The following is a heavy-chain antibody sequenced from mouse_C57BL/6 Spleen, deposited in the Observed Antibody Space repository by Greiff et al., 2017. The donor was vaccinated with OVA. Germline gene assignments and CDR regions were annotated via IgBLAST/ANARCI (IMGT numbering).Heavy chain of an antibody. Sequence: DVMLVESGGGLVQPKGSLKLSCAASGFSFNTYAMNWVRQAPGKGLEWVARIRSKSNNYATYYADSVKDRFTISRDDSESMLYLQMNNLKTEDTAMYYCVRRAFYDGYYGYYAMDYWGQGTSVTVSS. CDR1: GFSFNTYA. D-gene: IGHD2-3*01. CDR3: VRRAFYDGYYGYYAMDY. J-gene: IGHJ4*01. CDR2: IRSKSNNYAT. V-gene: IGHV10-1*01.